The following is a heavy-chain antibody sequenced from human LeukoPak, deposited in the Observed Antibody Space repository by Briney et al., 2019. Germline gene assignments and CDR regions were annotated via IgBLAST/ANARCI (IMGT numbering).Heavy chain of an antibody. CDR1: GGTFISYA. D-gene: IGHD6-6*01. V-gene: IGHV1-69*13. J-gene: IGHJ6*02. Sequence: GASVKVSCKASGGTFISYAISWVRQAPGQGLEWMGGIIPIFGTANYAQRFQGRVTITADGSTSTAYMELSSLRSEDTAVYYCARLPLRSIAVGYYGMDVWGQGTTVTVSS. CDR2: IIPIFGTA. CDR3: ARLPLRSIAVGYYGMDV.